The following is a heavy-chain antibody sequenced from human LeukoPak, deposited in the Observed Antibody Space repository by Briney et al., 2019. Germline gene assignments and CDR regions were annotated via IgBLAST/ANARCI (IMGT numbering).Heavy chain of an antibody. Sequence: GGSLRLSCAASGFTFDDYAMHWVRQAPGKGLEWVSLISWDGGSTYYADSVKGRFTISRDNAKNSLYLQMNSLRAEDTALYYCARAYSSSWDQNWFDPWGQGTLVTVSS. J-gene: IGHJ5*02. V-gene: IGHV3-43D*03. CDR2: ISWDGGST. CDR3: ARAYSSSWDQNWFDP. CDR1: GFTFDDYA. D-gene: IGHD6-13*01.